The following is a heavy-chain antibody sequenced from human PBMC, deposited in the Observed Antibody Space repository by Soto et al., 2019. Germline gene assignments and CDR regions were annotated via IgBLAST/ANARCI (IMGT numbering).Heavy chain of an antibody. V-gene: IGHV4-39*01. CDR3: SRLRPPGNWFDP. CDR1: GGSIISSSYY. CDR2: VYYSGTT. Sequence: SETLSLTCIVSGGSIISSSYYWVWIRQPPGKGLEWIGDVYYSGTTHYIPSLKSRVTISVDTSKNQFSLRLSSVTAADTAVYFWSRLRPPGNWFDPWGQGTLVTVSS. D-gene: IGHD3-16*01. J-gene: IGHJ5*02.